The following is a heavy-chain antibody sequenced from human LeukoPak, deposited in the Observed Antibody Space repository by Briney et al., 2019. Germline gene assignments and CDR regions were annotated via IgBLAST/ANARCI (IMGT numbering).Heavy chain of an antibody. V-gene: IGHV4-59*08. Sequence: PSETLSLTCTVSGGSISSYYWSWIRQPPGKGLEWIGYIYYSGSTNYNPSLKSRVTISVDTSKNQFSLKLSSVTAADTAVYYCARGEGGATESGTFDIWGQGTMVTVSS. CDR3: ARGEGGATESGTFDI. CDR1: GGSISSYY. J-gene: IGHJ3*02. CDR2: IYYSGST. D-gene: IGHD1-26*01.